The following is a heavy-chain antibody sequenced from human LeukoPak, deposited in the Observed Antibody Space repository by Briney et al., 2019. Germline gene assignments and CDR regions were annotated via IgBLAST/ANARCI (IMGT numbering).Heavy chain of an antibody. CDR3: ARESGGSYKRVYYYYYYMDV. Sequence: GGSLRLSCAASGSTVSSYAMSWVRQAPGKGLEWVSAISGSGGSTYYADSVKGRFTISRDNSKHTLYLQMNRLRAEDTAVYYCARESGGSYKRVYYYYYYMDVWGKGTTVTVSS. CDR1: GSTVSSYA. D-gene: IGHD1-26*01. J-gene: IGHJ6*03. CDR2: ISGSGGST. V-gene: IGHV3-23*01.